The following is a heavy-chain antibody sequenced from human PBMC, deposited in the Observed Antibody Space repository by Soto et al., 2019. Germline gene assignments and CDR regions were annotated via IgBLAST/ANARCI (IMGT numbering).Heavy chain of an antibody. J-gene: IGHJ4*02. Sequence: EVQLVESGGGLVQPGGSLRLSCAASGFSFSGYWMHWVRQAPGKGLMWLSRIIIDGTYTMYADSVRGRFTISRDNSKNTLYLQMNSLGANDTAVYYCARDLDSSGDYWGQGTLVTVSS. D-gene: IGHD3-22*01. V-gene: IGHV3-74*03. CDR3: ARDLDSSGDY. CDR2: IIIDGTYT. CDR1: GFSFSGYW.